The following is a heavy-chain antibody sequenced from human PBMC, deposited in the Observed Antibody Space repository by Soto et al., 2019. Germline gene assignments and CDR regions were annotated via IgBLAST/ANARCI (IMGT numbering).Heavy chain of an antibody. CDR3: ARSQGSSTSLEIYYYYYYGMDV. CDR2: TIPISDTT. CDR1: GGTFSSYA. Sequence: QVQLVQSGAEVKKPGSSVKVSCKASGGTFSSYAISWVRQAPGQGLEWMGGTIPISDTTNYAQNFQGRVTITADKSTSTAYMELSSLRSEDTAVYYCARSQGSSTSLEIYYYYYYGMDVWGQGTTVTVSS. D-gene: IGHD2-2*01. V-gene: IGHV1-69*06. J-gene: IGHJ6*02.